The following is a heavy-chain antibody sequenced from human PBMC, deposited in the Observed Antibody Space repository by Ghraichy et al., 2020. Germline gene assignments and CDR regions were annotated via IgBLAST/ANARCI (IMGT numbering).Heavy chain of an antibody. CDR3: ARVGSDIEVVPAAIISMDV. CDR2: IGGRSTHI. V-gene: IGHV3-21*06. J-gene: IGHJ6*02. D-gene: IGHD2-2*02. Sequence: GGSLRLSCAVSGFTFSTYSMNWVRQAPGKGLEWVSSIGGRSTHIYYADSVKGRFIISRDNAKNSLYLQMDSLRAEDTAVYYCARVGSDIEVVPAAIISMDVWGQGTTVTVSS. CDR1: GFTFSTYS.